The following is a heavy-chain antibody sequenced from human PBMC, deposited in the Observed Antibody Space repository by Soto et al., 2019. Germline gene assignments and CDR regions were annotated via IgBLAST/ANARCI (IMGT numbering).Heavy chain of an antibody. CDR2: ISGSGGST. Sequence: EVQLLESGGGLVQPGGSLRLSCAASGFTFSSYAMSWVRQAPGKGLEWVSAISGSGGSTYYADSVKGRFTISRDNSKNTLYLQMNILRAEDTAVYYCAKAPLPTTVSSEVYFDYWGQGTLVTVSS. CDR3: AKAPLPTTVSSEVYFDY. CDR1: GFTFSSYA. D-gene: IGHD4-17*01. J-gene: IGHJ4*02. V-gene: IGHV3-23*01.